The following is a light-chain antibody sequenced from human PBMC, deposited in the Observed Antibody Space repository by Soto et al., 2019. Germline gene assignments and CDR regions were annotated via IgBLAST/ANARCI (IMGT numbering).Light chain of an antibody. CDR1: QSVSSSY. CDR2: GAS. CDR3: QQYGSSPPWT. Sequence: EIVLTQSPGTLSLSPGERATLSCRASQSVSSSYLAWYQQKPGQAPRLLIYGASSRATGIPDRFSGSGSGTGFTLTISGLEPEDFAVDYCQQYGSSPPWTCGQGTKVDIK. V-gene: IGKV3-20*01. J-gene: IGKJ1*01.